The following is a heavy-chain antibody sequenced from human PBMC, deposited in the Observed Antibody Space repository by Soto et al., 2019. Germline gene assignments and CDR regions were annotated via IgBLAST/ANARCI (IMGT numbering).Heavy chain of an antibody. Sequence: PGGSLRLSCAASGFTFSTYSMNWVRQAPGKGLEWVAVIWYDGTEKYYGDSVKGRFVISRDNAKNSLYLQMNSLSVDDTAVYYCARGLYSRGYWGQGALVTVSS. D-gene: IGHD3-16*01. CDR3: ARGLYSRGY. CDR1: GFTFSTYS. V-gene: IGHV3-33*08. CDR2: IWYDGTEK. J-gene: IGHJ4*02.